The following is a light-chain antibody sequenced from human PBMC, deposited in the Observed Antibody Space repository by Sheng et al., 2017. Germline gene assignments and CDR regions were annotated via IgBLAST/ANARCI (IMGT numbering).Light chain of an antibody. V-gene: IGKV1-33*01. CDR3: QQYDNLPFT. J-gene: IGKJ3*01. Sequence: DIQMTQSPSSLSASVGDRVTITCQASQDISNYLNWYQQKPGKAPKLLIYDASNLETGVPSRFSGTWIWDQDFTFTISSLQPEDIATYYCQQYDNLPFTFGPGTKVDIK. CDR1: QDISNY. CDR2: DAS.